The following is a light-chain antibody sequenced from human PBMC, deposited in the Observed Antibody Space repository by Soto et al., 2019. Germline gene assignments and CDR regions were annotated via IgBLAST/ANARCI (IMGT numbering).Light chain of an antibody. CDR2: SNH. CDR1: NSNIGGNT. CDR3: AAWDDSMSAWV. V-gene: IGLV1-44*01. Sequence: QAVVTQPPSASGTPGQRVTISCSGSNSNIGGNTVIWYQQLPGTAPKLLIYSNHKRPSGVPDRISGSKSGTSASLAISGLQSEDEADYYCAAWDDSMSAWVFGGGTKLTVL. J-gene: IGLJ3*02.